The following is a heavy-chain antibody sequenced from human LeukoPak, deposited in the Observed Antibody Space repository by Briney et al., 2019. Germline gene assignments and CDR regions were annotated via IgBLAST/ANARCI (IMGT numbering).Heavy chain of an antibody. Sequence: ASVKVSCKASGYTFTSYGISWVRQAPGQGLEWMGWISAYNGNTNYAQKLQGRVTMTTDTSTSTAYMELRSLRSDDTAVYYCAGGQGRRRYYYYGMDVWGQGTTVTVSS. V-gene: IGHV1-18*01. D-gene: IGHD3-10*01. CDR2: ISAYNGNT. CDR3: AGGQGRRRYYYYGMDV. J-gene: IGHJ6*02. CDR1: GYTFTSYG.